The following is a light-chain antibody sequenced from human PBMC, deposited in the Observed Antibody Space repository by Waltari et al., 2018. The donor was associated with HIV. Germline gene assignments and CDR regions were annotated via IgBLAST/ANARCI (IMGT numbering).Light chain of an antibody. V-gene: IGKV3-20*01. CDR2: GAS. CDR3: QQYGISPLT. CDR1: QSVSSGY. J-gene: IGKJ4*01. Sequence: EIVLTQSPGTLSLSPGERATLSCRASQSVSSGYLAWYQQKPGQAPRLLIYGASSRATGIPDRFSGSGSVTDFTLTISRLEPEDFAVYYCQQYGISPLTFGGGTKVEIK.